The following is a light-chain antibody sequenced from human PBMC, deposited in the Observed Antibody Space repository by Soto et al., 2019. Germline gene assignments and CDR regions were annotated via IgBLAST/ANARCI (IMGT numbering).Light chain of an antibody. CDR2: EVS. CDR3: SSYTSDTTVL. J-gene: IGLJ2*01. V-gene: IGLV2-14*01. CDR1: SGDVGGYNY. Sequence: QSALTQPASVSGSPGQSITISCTGTSGDVGGYNYVSWYQQHLGKVPKLIIYEVSKRPSGVSNRFSGSKSGNTASLTISGLQGEDESHYYCSSYTSDTTVLFGGGTKVTVL.